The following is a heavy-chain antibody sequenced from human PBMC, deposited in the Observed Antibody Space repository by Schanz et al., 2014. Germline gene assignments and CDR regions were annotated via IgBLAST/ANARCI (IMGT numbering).Heavy chain of an antibody. J-gene: IGHJ3*02. D-gene: IGHD3-3*01. V-gene: IGHV1-46*01. CDR2: INPSSGTT. CDR1: GYTFTTYY. CDR3: VTEIRMESGTWAKAFDI. Sequence: QVQLVQSGAEVKKPGVSVKVSCKASGYTFTTYYIHWVRQAPGQGLEWMGKINPSSGTTRIAQNFQGRLTVTRDTSTSTVNMELSSLRSDDTAMYYCVTEIRMESGTWAKAFDIWGQGTWVTVSS.